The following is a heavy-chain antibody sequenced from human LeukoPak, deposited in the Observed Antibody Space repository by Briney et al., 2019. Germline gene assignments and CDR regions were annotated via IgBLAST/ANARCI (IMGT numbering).Heavy chain of an antibody. CDR2: IYYSGST. CDR3: ARVDSSSWYYFDY. V-gene: IGHV4-59*01. CDR1: GGSISSYY. D-gene: IGHD6-13*01. J-gene: IGHJ4*02. Sequence: SETLSLTCTVSGGSISSYYWSWIRQPPGKGPERIGYIYYSGSTNYNPSLKSRVTISVDTSKNQFSLKLSSVTAADTAVYYCARVDSSSWYYFDYWGQGTLVTVSS.